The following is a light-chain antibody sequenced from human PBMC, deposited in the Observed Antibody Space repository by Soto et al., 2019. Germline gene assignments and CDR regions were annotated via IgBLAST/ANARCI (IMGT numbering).Light chain of an antibody. J-gene: IGLJ3*02. CDR1: SSNLGAGYD. CDR2: SNI. CDR3: QSYDSSLWV. V-gene: IGLV1-40*01. Sequence: QSVLTQPPSVSGAPGQTVTISCTGSSSNLGAGYDVHWYKKVPGTAPKLLIYSNINRPSGVTDRFSGSKSGTSASLAITGLQAEDEADYYCQSYDSSLWVFGGGTKLTV.